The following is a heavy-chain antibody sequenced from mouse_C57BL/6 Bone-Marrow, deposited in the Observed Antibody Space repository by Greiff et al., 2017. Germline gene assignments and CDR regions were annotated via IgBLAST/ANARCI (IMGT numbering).Heavy chain of an antibody. V-gene: IGHV1-69*01. J-gene: IGHJ3*01. CDR3: ARSSWFAY. CDR2: IDPSDSYI. CDR1: GYTFTSYW. Sequence: QVQLQQPGAELVMPGASVKLSCKASGYTFTSYWMHWVKQKPGQGLEWIGEIDPSDSYINYNQKFKGKSTLTVDKSSSTAYRQLSSLTSEDSAVYYCARSSWFAYWGQGTLVTVSA.